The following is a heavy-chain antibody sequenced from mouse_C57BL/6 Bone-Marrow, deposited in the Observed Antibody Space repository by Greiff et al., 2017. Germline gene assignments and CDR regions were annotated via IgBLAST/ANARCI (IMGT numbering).Heavy chain of an antibody. CDR3: ARIGNYHYYAMDY. Sequence: QVQLQQSGPELVKPGASVKISCKASGYAFSSSWMNWVKQRPGKGLEWIGRIYPGDGDTNYNGKFKGKATLTADKSSSTAYMQLRSLTSEDSSVCFGARIGNYHYYAMDYWGQGTSVTVSS. CDR2: IYPGDGDT. V-gene: IGHV1-82*01. CDR1: GYAFSSSW. D-gene: IGHD2-1*01. J-gene: IGHJ4*01.